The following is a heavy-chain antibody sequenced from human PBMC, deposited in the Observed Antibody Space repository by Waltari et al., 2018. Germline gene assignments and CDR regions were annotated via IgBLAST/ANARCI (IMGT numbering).Heavy chain of an antibody. CDR1: GYTFTGYY. Sequence: QVQLVQPGAEVKKPGASVKVSCTASGYTFTGYYLHWVRQAPGQGLEWMGWINPNSGGTNYAQKFQGRVTMTRDTSISTAYMELSRLRSDDTAVYYCARGLRGSSSWYSVSYYGMDVWGQGTTVTVSS. D-gene: IGHD6-13*01. J-gene: IGHJ6*02. CDR2: INPNSGGT. V-gene: IGHV1-2*02. CDR3: ARGLRGSSSWYSVSYYGMDV.